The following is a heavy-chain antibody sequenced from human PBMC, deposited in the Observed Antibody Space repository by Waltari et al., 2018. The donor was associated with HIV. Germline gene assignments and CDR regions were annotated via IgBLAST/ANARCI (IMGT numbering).Heavy chain of an antibody. CDR2: IDHSGST. V-gene: IGHV4-38-2*01. D-gene: IGHD3-10*01. CDR1: GYSISSGYY. CDR3: ARGPLNGYGDFAIDY. J-gene: IGHJ4*02. Sequence: QVQLQESGPGLVKPSETLSLTCAVSGYSISSGYYWGWIRQSPGKGLEWIGNIDHSGSTYYNPSLKSRVTIAIDTSKNQFSLRVSSVTAADTAVFYCARGPLNGYGDFAIDYWGQGTLVTVSS.